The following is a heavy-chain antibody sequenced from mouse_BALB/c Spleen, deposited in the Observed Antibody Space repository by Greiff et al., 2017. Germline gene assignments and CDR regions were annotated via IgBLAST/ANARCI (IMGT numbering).Heavy chain of an antibody. CDR1: GYAFTSYN. D-gene: IGHD2-4*01. J-gene: IGHJ1*01. Sequence: VQLQQSGPELVKPGASVKVSCKASGYAFTSYNMYWVKQSHGKSLEWIGYIDPYNGGTSYNQKFKGKSTLTVDNSSSTAYMHLNSLTSEDSAVYYCARGDYDRYFDVWGAGTTVTVSS. CDR3: ARGDYDRYFDV. CDR2: IDPYNGGT. V-gene: IGHV1S135*01.